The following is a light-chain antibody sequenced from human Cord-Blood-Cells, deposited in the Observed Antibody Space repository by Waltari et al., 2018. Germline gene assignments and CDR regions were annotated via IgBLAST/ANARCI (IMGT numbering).Light chain of an antibody. Sequence: QSALTQPASVSGSPGQSITLPCTGTHSDVGGYNYVPWYQQHPGKAPKLMIYDVSNRPSGVSNRFSGSKSGNTASLTISGLQAEDEADYYCSSYTSSSTYVFGTGTKVTVL. J-gene: IGLJ1*01. CDR2: DVS. CDR1: HSDVGGYNY. V-gene: IGLV2-14*03. CDR3: SSYTSSSTYV.